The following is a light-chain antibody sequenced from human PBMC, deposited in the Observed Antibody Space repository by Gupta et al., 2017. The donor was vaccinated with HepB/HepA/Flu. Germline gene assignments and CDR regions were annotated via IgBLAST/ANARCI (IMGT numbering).Light chain of an antibody. CDR3: QQYNYLWT. CDR2: GAS. CDR1: QSVSSH. Sequence: DMVMTQSPATLSVSTGEGVTLSCRASQSVSSHLAWYQQKPGQAPRLLIFGASTRATGIPARFSGSGSGTEFTLTISSLQSEDFAVYYCQQYNYLWTFGPGTKVEIK. V-gene: IGKV3-15*01. J-gene: IGKJ1*01.